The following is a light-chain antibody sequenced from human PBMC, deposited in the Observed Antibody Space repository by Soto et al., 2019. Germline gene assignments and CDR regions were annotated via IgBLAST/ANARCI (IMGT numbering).Light chain of an antibody. CDR2: GGS. Sequence: EIVLTQSPGTLSLSPGDRATLSCRASQSVTNSRLAWYQQKPGQAPKVLIYGGSNRATGIPDRFSGSGSGTDFTLTISRLEPEDFSIYYCQQCSSSPRTLGQGTKLEMK. J-gene: IGKJ2*01. V-gene: IGKV3-20*01. CDR3: QQCSSSPRT. CDR1: QSVTNSR.